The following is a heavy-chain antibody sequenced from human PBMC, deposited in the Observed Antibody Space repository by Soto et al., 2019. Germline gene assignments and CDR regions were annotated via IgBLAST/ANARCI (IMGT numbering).Heavy chain of an antibody. D-gene: IGHD1-20*01. CDR1: GFTFSSYA. Sequence: PGGSLRLSCAASGFTFSSYAMSWVRQAPGKGLEWVSSISSSSSYIYYADSVKGRFTISRDNAKNSLYLQMNSLRAEDTAVYYCVRDDEFVVHAGIFAYWGQGTLVTVSS. CDR3: VRDDEFVVHAGIFAY. V-gene: IGHV3-21*01. J-gene: IGHJ4*02. CDR2: ISSSSSYI.